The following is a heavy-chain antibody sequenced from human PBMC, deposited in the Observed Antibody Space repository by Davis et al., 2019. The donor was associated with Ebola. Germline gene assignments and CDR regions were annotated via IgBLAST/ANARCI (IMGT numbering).Heavy chain of an antibody. CDR2: ISYDGSNK. J-gene: IGHJ6*02. CDR3: ARDPGGYYYGSGSDYYGMDV. D-gene: IGHD3-10*01. CDR1: GFTFSSYA. V-gene: IGHV3-30-3*01. Sequence: GESLKISCAASGFTFSSYAMHWVRQAPGKGLEWVAVISYDGSNKYYADSVKGRFTISRDNAKNSLYLQMNSLRAEDTAVYYCARDPGGYYYGSGSDYYGMDVWGQGTTVTVSS.